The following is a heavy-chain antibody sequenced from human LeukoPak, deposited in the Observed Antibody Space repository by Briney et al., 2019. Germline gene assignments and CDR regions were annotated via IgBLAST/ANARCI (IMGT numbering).Heavy chain of an antibody. CDR3: AREERVGAAYYLDP. D-gene: IGHD2-15*01. CDR1: GFAFRTYS. J-gene: IGHJ5*02. CDR2: ITYDGKVQ. Sequence: PGRSLKLSCAASGFAFRTYSMHWVRQAPGKGLEWLAVITYDGKVQHYADSVKGQFTVSRDNSKKTLYLQMISLRPEDTAFYYCAREERVGAAYYLDPWRRATLVTVSS. V-gene: IGHV3-30*04.